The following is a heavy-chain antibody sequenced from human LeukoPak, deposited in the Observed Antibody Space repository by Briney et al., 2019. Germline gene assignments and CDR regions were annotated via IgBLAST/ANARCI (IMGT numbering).Heavy chain of an antibody. CDR2: IYYSGST. V-gene: IGHV4-31*03. Sequence: ASETLSLTCTFSGAFISIGGYYWGWIRHHPGRGLEWIGYIYYSGSTYYNPSLKSRVTISVDTSKNQFSLKLSSVTAADTAVYYCASNSGRGQLEGKAYFDYWGQGTLVTVSS. D-gene: IGHD1-26*01. J-gene: IGHJ4*02. CDR1: GAFISIGGYY. CDR3: ASNSGRGQLEGKAYFDY.